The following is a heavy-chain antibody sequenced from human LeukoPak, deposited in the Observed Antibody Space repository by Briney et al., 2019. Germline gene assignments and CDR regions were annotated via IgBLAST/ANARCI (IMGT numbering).Heavy chain of an antibody. CDR2: IGPDGGDE. J-gene: IGHJ4*02. Sequence: PGGSLRLSCVASGFVFIAYGMHWVRQTPGKGLEWVTFIGPDGGDEYYTDSVRGRFTISRDNSRNTVHLQMNNLRPDDTAMYYCAKERGYYDNSGYLIWGQGTLVTVSS. V-gene: IGHV3-30*02. D-gene: IGHD3-22*01. CDR3: AKERGYYDNSGYLI. CDR1: GFVFIAYG.